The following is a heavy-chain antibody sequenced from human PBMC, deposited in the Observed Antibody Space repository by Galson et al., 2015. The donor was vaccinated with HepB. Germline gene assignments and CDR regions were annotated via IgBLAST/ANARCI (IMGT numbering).Heavy chain of an antibody. Sequence: SVKVSCKASGYTFINYGLSWVRQAPGQGLEWMGWISPYDGYTKYQQKFRGRVTMTIDTSTSTAYMDLRSLRSDDTAVYYCAGVVRTGAPPFDYWGQGTLVTVSS. D-gene: IGHD4-23*01. V-gene: IGHV1-18*01. J-gene: IGHJ4*02. CDR3: AGVVRTGAPPFDY. CDR2: ISPYDGYT. CDR1: GYTFINYG.